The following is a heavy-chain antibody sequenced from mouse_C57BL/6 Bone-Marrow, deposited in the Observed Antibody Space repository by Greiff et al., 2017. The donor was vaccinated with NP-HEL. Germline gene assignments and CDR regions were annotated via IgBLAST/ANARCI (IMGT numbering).Heavy chain of an antibody. CDR2: IYLGNGYT. Sequence: VQLQQSGAELVRPGSSVKMSCKTSGYTFTSYGINWVKQRPGQGLEWIGYIYLGNGYTEYNEKFKGKATLTSDTSSSTAYMQLSSLTSEDSAIYFCARFYYGSSFAYWGQGTLVTVSA. D-gene: IGHD1-1*01. J-gene: IGHJ3*01. CDR3: ARFYYGSSFAY. V-gene: IGHV1-58*01. CDR1: GYTFTSYG.